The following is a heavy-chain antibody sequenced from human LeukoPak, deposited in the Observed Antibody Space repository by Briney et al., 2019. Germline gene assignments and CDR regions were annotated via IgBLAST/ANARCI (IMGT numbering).Heavy chain of an antibody. CDR3: AKGVSPSYYSDVDC. V-gene: IGHV3-20*04. CDR2: INWNGDSI. D-gene: IGHD2-2*01. J-gene: IGHJ4*02. Sequence: PGGSLRLSCAASGFTFEDYDMSWVRQAPGKGLEWVSSINWNGDSIGYVDSVKGRFTISRDNAKDSLYLQMNNLRAEDTALYYCAKGVSPSYYSDVDCWGRGTLVSVSS. CDR1: GFTFEDYD.